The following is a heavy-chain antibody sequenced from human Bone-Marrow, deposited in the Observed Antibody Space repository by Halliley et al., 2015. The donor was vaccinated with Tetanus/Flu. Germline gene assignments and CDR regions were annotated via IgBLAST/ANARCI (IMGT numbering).Heavy chain of an antibody. Sequence: LGWIGSFYNSGSISSTPSLKSRVATSVDPSKNQFSLRLSSVAAADPAVYYCARLNVYSSAPVAHWGQGILVTVSS. V-gene: IGHV4-39*01. CDR3: ARLNVYSSAPVAH. CDR2: FYNSGSI. J-gene: IGHJ5*02. D-gene: IGHD6-19*01.